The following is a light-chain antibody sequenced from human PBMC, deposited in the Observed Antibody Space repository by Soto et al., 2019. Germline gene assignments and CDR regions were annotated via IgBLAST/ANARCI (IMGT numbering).Light chain of an antibody. CDR2: GAS. Sequence: GTLSLSPGERATLSCRASQSISNSYLAWYQQRPGQAPRLLIYGASSRATGIPDRFSGSGSVTDFTLTISRLEPEDFAVYFCQQYGSSPRTFGQGTKVDIK. CDR3: QQYGSSPRT. V-gene: IGKV3-20*01. J-gene: IGKJ1*01. CDR1: QSISNSY.